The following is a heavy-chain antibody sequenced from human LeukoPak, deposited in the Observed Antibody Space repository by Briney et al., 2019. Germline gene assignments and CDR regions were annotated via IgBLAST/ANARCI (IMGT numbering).Heavy chain of an antibody. J-gene: IGHJ4*02. Sequence: GGSLRLSCAASGFPFDVQTMSWVRQAPGKGLDWVASMKEDGSEIHYVDSVKGRFTISRDNPKSSLYLQMNSLRAEDTAVYYCAKGGATGGRFENWGQGTLVTVSS. CDR1: GFPFDVQT. V-gene: IGHV3-7*01. D-gene: IGHD1-26*01. CDR2: MKEDGSEI. CDR3: AKGGATGGRFEN.